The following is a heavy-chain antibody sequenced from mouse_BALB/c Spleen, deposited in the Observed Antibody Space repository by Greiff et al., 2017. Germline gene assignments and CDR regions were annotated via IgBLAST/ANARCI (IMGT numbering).Heavy chain of an antibody. V-gene: IGHV1-4*02. D-gene: IGHD2-3*01. J-gene: IGHJ3*01. Sequence: VQLQQSAAELARPGASVKMSCKASGYTFTSYTMHWVKQRPGQGLEWIGYINPSSGYTEYNQKFKDKTTLTADKSSSTAYMQLSSLTSEDSAVYYCARSTYDGYYSSWFAYWGQGTLVTVSA. CDR2: INPSSGYT. CDR1: GYTFTSYT. CDR3: ARSTYDGYYSSWFAY.